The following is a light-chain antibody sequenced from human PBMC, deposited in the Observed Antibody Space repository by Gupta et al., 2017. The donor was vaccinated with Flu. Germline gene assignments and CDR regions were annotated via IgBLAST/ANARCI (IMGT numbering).Light chain of an antibody. CDR3: QQSGSTPWT. Sequence: DIQMTQSPSSLSASVGDRVTITCRTSQTITNYLNWYQQKPGKAPKLLIYGAASLQSGVPSRFSGSGSRTDFTLTISNLQPEDFATYYCQQSGSTPWTFGHGTKVEIK. CDR1: QTITNY. CDR2: GAA. V-gene: IGKV1-39*01. J-gene: IGKJ1*01.